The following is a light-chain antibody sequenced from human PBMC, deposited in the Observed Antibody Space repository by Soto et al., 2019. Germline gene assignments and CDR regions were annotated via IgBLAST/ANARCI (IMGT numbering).Light chain of an antibody. CDR3: QQYNSSLST. CDR2: GAS. Sequence: EIVMTQSPAPLSVSPGERATLSCRASQSVSSNLAWYQQKPGQAPRLLIYGASTRATGIPARFSGSGSGTDFTLTISSLQSEDVAVYYCQQYNSSLSTFGQGTKVEIK. J-gene: IGKJ1*01. V-gene: IGKV3-15*01. CDR1: QSVSSN.